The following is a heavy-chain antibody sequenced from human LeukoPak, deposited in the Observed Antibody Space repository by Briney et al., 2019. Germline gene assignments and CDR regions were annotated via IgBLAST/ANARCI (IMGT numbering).Heavy chain of an antibody. CDR1: GFTFSTYA. Sequence: GGSLRLSCAASGFTFSTYAMHWVRQAPGKGLEWVAVISYDGSNKYYADSVKGRFTISRDNSKNTLYLQMNSLRTEDTAVYYCARVPGYDSSGYFDYWGQGTLVTVSS. CDR2: ISYDGSNK. CDR3: ARVPGYDSSGYFDY. V-gene: IGHV3-30-3*01. J-gene: IGHJ4*02. D-gene: IGHD3-22*01.